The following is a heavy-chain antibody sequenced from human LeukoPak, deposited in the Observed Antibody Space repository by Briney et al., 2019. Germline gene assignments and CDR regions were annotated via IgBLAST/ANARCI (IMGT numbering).Heavy chain of an antibody. V-gene: IGHV3-23*01. CDR1: GFTFSSYA. CDR3: AKDRNVLHAFDI. D-gene: IGHD3-16*01. CDR2: ISGSGDSR. Sequence: GGTLRLSCAASGFTFSSYAMSWVRQAPGKGLEWVSGISGSGDSRYYADSVQGRFTISRDNSKNTLYLQMNSLRAEDTAVYYCAKDRNVLHAFDIWGQGTMVTVSS. J-gene: IGHJ3*02.